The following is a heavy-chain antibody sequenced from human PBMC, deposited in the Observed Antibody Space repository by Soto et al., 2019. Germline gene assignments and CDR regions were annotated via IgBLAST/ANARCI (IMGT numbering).Heavy chain of an antibody. CDR1: GYSFTSYW. V-gene: IGHV5-10-1*01. J-gene: IGHJ5*02. CDR3: ARHGNRIAAAGTPNWFDP. Sequence: GESLKISCKGSGYSFTSYWISWVRQMPGKGLEWMGRIDPSDSYTNYSPSFQGHVTISADKSISTAYLQWSSLKASDTAMYYCARHGNRIAAAGTPNWFDPWGQGTLVTVSS. CDR2: IDPSDSYT. D-gene: IGHD6-13*01.